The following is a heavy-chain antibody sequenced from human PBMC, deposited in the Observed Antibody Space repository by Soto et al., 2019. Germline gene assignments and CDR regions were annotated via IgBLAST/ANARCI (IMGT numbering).Heavy chain of an antibody. CDR3: AKGAVAGLDYYYGMDV. CDR1: GFTFSSYA. D-gene: IGHD6-19*01. V-gene: IGHV3-23*01. J-gene: IGHJ6*02. CDR2: ISGSGGTT. Sequence: EVQLLESGGGLVQPGGSLRLSCAASGFTFSSYAMSWVRQAPGNGLEWVSAISGSGGTTYYADSVKGRFTISRDNSKNTLYLQMNSLRAEDTAVYYCAKGAVAGLDYYYGMDVWGQGTTVTVSS.